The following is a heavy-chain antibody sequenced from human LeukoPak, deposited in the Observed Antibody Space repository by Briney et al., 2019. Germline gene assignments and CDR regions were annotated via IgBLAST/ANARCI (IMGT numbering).Heavy chain of an antibody. V-gene: IGHV3-66*02. J-gene: IGHJ4*02. CDR1: GFTVSNNY. D-gene: IGHD3-16*01. CDR2: IYSGDNT. Sequence: PGGSLRLSYAASGFTVSNNYMSWVRQAPGKGLEWVSVIYSGDNTYYVESVKGRFTIFRDNSKNTLFLQMNRLRAEDTAVYYCAGRRVLDASFDYWGQGTLVTVSS. CDR3: AGRRVLDASFDY.